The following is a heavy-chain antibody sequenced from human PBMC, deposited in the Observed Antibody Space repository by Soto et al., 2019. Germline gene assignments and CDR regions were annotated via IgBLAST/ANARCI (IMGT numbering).Heavy chain of an antibody. CDR1: GVSISDTSYY. V-gene: IGHV4-39*01. CDR3: ARQGSY. J-gene: IGHJ4*02. CDR2: IYFNGNT. Sequence: QLQLQESGPGLVKPSETLSLTCTVSGVSISDTSYYWGWIRQPPGKGLEWIGTIYFNGNTFYNPSLKSRLTISVDTSSNQFSLRLTYVTAADTAVYYCARQGSYWGQGTLVAVSS.